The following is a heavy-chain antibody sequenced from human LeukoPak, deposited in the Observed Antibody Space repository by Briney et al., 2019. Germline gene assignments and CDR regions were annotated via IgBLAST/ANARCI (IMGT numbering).Heavy chain of an antibody. Sequence: PSETLSLTCAVYGGSFSGYYWSWIRQPPGKGLEWIGEINHSGSTNYNPSFKSRVTISVDTSKNQFSLKLSSVTAADTAVYYCARGTMTTVTYYFDYWGQGTLVTVSS. CDR2: INHSGST. D-gene: IGHD4-17*01. CDR3: ARGTMTTVTYYFDY. V-gene: IGHV4-34*01. J-gene: IGHJ4*02. CDR1: GGSFSGYY.